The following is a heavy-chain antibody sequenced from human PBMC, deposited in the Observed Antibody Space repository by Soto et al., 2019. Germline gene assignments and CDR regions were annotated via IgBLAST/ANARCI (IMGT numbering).Heavy chain of an antibody. J-gene: IGHJ5*02. CDR1: GFTFSSYG. CDR2: IWYDGSNK. D-gene: IGHD2-2*01. V-gene: IGHV3-33*01. Sequence: QVQLVESGGGVVQPGRSLRLSCAASGFTFSSYGMHWVRQAPGKGLEWVAAIWYDGSNKYYADSVKGRFTISRDNSKNTLYLQMNSLRAEDTAVYYCARDGGYCSSTSCSNWFDPWGQGTLVTVSS. CDR3: ARDGGYCSSTSCSNWFDP.